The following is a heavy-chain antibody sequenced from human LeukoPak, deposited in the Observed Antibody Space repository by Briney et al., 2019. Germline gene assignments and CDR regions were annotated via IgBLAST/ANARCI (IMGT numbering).Heavy chain of an antibody. CDR2: INAGNGNT. J-gene: IGHJ4*02. CDR1: GYTFTSYA. CDR3: ARDRAVAGIFFDY. Sequence: ASVKVSCKASGYTFTSYAMHWVRQAPGQRLEWMGWINAGNGNTKYSQEFQGRVTITRDTSASTAYMELNSLRSEDMAVYYCARDRAVAGIFFDYWGQGTLVTVSS. V-gene: IGHV1-3*03. D-gene: IGHD6-19*01.